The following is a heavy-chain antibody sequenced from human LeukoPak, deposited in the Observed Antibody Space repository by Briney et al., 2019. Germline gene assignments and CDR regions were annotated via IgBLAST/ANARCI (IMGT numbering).Heavy chain of an antibody. CDR1: GFTFSSYN. Sequence: PGGSLRLSCAASGFTFSSYNMNWVRQAPGKGLEWVSSISSSSSYIHYADSVKGRFTISRDNAKNSLYLQMNSLRAEDTAVYYCARASYYDSSGYYADDYYYYYGMDVWGQGTLVTVSS. CDR2: ISSSSSYI. CDR3: ARASYYDSSGYYADDYYYYYGMDV. D-gene: IGHD3-22*01. V-gene: IGHV3-21*01. J-gene: IGHJ6*02.